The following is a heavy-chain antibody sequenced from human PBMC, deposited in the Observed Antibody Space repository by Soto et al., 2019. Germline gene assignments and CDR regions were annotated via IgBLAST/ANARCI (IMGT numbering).Heavy chain of an antibody. J-gene: IGHJ4*02. CDR3: ARASNGWYYDY. Sequence: QVQLVESGGGVVQPGRSLRLSCAASGFTFSSYAMHWVRQAPGKGLEWVAVISYDGSNKYYADSVKGRFTISRYNSKNTLYLQMNSLRAEDTAVYYCARASNGWYYDYWGQGTLVTVSS. D-gene: IGHD6-19*01. CDR1: GFTFSSYA. V-gene: IGHV3-30-3*01. CDR2: ISYDGSNK.